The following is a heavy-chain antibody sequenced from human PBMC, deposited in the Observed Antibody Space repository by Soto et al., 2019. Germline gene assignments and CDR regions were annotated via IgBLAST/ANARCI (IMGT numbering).Heavy chain of an antibody. CDR1: GFTFSNAW. V-gene: IGHV3-15*07. CDR2: IKSKTDGGTT. Sequence: GGSLRLSCAASGFTFSNAWMNWVRQAPGKGLEWVGRIKSKTDGGTTDYAAPVKGRFTISRDDSKNTLYLQMNSLKTEDTAVYYCTTLYYDFWSGYSALRTDYWGQGTLVTVSS. D-gene: IGHD3-3*01. J-gene: IGHJ4*02. CDR3: TTLYYDFWSGYSALRTDY.